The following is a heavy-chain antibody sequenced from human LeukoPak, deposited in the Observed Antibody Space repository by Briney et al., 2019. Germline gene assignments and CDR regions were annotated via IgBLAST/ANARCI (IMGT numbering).Heavy chain of an antibody. CDR3: ARVVGDGYSEY. CDR2: IYYSGGT. CDR1: GDSVSSGSYY. V-gene: IGHV4-61*01. Sequence: SETLSLTCTVSGDSVSSGSYYWNWIRQPPGKGLEWIGYIYYSGGTNYNPSLKSRVTISIDTSKNQFSLRLTSVTAADTAVYYCARVVGDGYSEYWGQGTLVTVSS. D-gene: IGHD5-24*01. J-gene: IGHJ4*02.